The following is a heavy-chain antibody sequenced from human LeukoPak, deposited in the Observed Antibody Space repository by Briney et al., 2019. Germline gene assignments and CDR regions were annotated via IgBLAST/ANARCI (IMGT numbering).Heavy chain of an antibody. CDR3: ATAAQQWLVLNAFDI. CDR2: FDPEDGET. CDR1: GYTLTELS. Sequence: ASEKVSCKVSGYTLTELSMHWVRQAPGKGLEWMGGFDPEDGETIYAQKFQGRVTMTEDTSTDTAYMELSSLRSEDTAVYYCATAAQQWLVLNAFDIWGQGTMVTVSS. V-gene: IGHV1-24*01. D-gene: IGHD6-19*01. J-gene: IGHJ3*02.